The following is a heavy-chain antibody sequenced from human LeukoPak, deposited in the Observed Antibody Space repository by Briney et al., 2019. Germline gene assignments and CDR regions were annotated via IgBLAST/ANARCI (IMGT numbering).Heavy chain of an antibody. CDR1: GFTFSSYS. CDR2: ISTSSSYI. V-gene: IGHV3-21*01. J-gene: IGHJ4*02. CDR3: ARGIVATLDYFDY. D-gene: IGHD5-12*01. Sequence: GGSLRLSCAASGFTFSSYSMNWVRQAQGKGLEWVSSISTSSSYIYYADSVKGRFTISRDNAKNSLYLQMNSLRAEDTAVYYCARGIVATLDYFDYWGQGTLVTVSS.